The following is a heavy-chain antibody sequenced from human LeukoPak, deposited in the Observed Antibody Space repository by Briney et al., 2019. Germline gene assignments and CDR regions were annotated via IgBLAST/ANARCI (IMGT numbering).Heavy chain of an antibody. Sequence: SETLSLTCTVSGGSISSGDYYWSWIRQPPGTGLEWIGYIYYSGSTYYNPSLKSRVTISVDTSKNQFSLKLSSVTAADTAVYYCARLRYFDWLIDYWGRGTLVTVSS. CDR3: ARLRYFDWLIDY. J-gene: IGHJ4*02. CDR1: GGSISSGDYY. CDR2: IYYSGST. D-gene: IGHD3-9*01. V-gene: IGHV4-30-4*01.